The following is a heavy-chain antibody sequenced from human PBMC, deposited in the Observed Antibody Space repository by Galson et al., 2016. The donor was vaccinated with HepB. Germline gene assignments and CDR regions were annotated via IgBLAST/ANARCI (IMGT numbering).Heavy chain of an antibody. V-gene: IGHV4-39*01. Sequence: TVSGVSISRNKYYWGWIRQPPGRGLEWIGSIYYSGTTYYNPSLKSRVTLSIDTSKNQFSLKLSSVTAADTAVYYCARRGQWLPDYWGQGTLVTVSS. CDR3: ARRGQWLPDY. D-gene: IGHD6-19*01. J-gene: IGHJ4*02. CDR2: IYYSGTT. CDR1: GVSISRNKYY.